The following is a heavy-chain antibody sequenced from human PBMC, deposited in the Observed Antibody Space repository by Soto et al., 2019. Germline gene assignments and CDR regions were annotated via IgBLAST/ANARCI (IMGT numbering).Heavy chain of an antibody. Sequence: PSETLSLTCSVSGGSVSDKTYYWSWIRQPPGKRLEWIGYVYYSGTTNYNPPLKSRVTISVDLSKNRFSLRRSSVTTADTALYYCARTTAVPNTLRSRYFFDYWGQGTLVTVSS. CDR1: GGSVSDKTYY. CDR3: ARTTAVPNTLRSRYFFDY. V-gene: IGHV4-61*01. J-gene: IGHJ4*02. D-gene: IGHD4-17*01. CDR2: VYYSGTT.